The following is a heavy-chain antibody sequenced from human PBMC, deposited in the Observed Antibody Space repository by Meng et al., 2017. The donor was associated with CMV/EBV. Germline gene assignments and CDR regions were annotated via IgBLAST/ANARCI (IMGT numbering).Heavy chain of an antibody. J-gene: IGHJ4*02. CDR1: GGSFSGYY. V-gene: IGHV4-34*01. D-gene: IGHD3-22*01. Sequence: SEILSLTCAVHGGSFSGYYWSWIRQPPGKGLEWIGEINHSGSTNYNPSLKSRVTISVDTSKNQFSLKLSSVTAADTAVYYCARVAEGYCYDSSGYRPPFDYWGQGTLVTVSS. CDR3: ARVAEGYCYDSSGYRPPFDY. CDR2: INHSGST.